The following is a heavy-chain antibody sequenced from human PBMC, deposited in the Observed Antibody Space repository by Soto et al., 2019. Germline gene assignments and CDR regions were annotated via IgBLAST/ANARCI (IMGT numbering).Heavy chain of an antibody. CDR2: IYYSGST. D-gene: IGHD2-21*02. CDR1: GGSISSGGYY. Sequence: QVQLQESGPGLVKPSQTLSLTCTVSGGSISSGGYYWSWIRQHPGRGLEWIGYIYYSGSTYYNPSLKSRVTISVDTSKNPCSLKLSSVTAADTAVYYCARVCGGDCHNVMDVWGQGTTVTVSS. CDR3: ARVCGGDCHNVMDV. J-gene: IGHJ6*02. V-gene: IGHV4-31*03.